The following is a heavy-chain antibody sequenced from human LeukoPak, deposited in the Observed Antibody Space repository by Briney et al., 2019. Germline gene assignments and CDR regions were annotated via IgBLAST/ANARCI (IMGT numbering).Heavy chain of an antibody. V-gene: IGHV1-69*04. D-gene: IGHD3-22*01. CDR1: GGTFSSYA. Sequence: GASVKVSCKASGGTFSSYAISWVRQAPGQGLEWMGRIIPILGIANYAQKFQGRVTITADKSTSTAYVELSSLRSEDTAVYYCARIDYYDSSDNWFDPWGQGTLVTVSS. J-gene: IGHJ5*02. CDR3: ARIDYYDSSDNWFDP. CDR2: IIPILGIA.